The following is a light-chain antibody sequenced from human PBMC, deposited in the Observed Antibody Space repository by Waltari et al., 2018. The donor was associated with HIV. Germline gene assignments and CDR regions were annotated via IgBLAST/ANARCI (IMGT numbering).Light chain of an antibody. CDR3: MQVLQTPWT. CDR1: QSLFPTTGYHY. CDR2: MAA. Sequence: DLVMTQSPLSLPVTPGEPASLSCRSSQSLFPTTGYHYLDWYVQKAGKSPMFRIYMAASRVSGVLDRCSGSGSGTDFTLKISRVEVENVWFYYCMQVLQTPWTFGQGTKVESK. J-gene: IGKJ1*01. V-gene: IGKV2-28*01.